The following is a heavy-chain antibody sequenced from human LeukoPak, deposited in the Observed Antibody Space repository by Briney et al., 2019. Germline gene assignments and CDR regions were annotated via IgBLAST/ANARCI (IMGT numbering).Heavy chain of an antibody. CDR1: GFTFSSYA. V-gene: IGHV3-23*01. CDR3: AKSRISTMVRGVGGLIDY. Sequence: PGGSQRLSCAASGFTFSSYAMSWVRQAPGKGLEWVSAISGSGGSTYYADSVKGRFTISRDNSKNTLYLQMNSLRAEDTAVYYCAKSRISTMVRGVGGLIDYWGQGTLVTVSS. CDR2: ISGSGGST. D-gene: IGHD3-10*01. J-gene: IGHJ4*02.